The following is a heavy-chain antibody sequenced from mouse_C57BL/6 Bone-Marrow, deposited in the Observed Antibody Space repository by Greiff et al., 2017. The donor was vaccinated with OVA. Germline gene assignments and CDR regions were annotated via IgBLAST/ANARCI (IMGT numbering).Heavy chain of an antibody. D-gene: IGHD2-3*01. V-gene: IGHV5-9*01. J-gene: IGHJ2*01. Sequence: EVKLVESGGGLVKPGGSLKLSCAASGFTFSSYTMSWVRQTPEKRLEWVATISGGGGNTYYPDSVKGRFTISRDNAKNTLYLQMSSLRSEDTALYYCARYYDGYYDFDYWGQGTTLTVSS. CDR2: ISGGGGNT. CDR1: GFTFSSYT. CDR3: ARYYDGYYDFDY.